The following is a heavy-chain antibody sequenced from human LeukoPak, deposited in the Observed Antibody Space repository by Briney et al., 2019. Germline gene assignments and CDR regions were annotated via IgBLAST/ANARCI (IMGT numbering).Heavy chain of an antibody. Sequence: GGSLRLSCAASGFTFGSFEINWVRQTPGKGLEWVSYISSSGRTMYYADSVKGRFTISRDNARNSLYLQMNSLRADDTAVYYCARSARLMKGVVEVTALDDWGQGTLVTVSS. CDR2: ISSSGRTM. CDR1: GFTFGSFE. CDR3: ARSARLMKGVVEVTALDD. J-gene: IGHJ4*02. D-gene: IGHD3-3*01. V-gene: IGHV3-48*03.